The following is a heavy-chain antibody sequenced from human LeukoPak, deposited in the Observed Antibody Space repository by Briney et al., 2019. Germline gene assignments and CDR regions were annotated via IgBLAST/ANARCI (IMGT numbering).Heavy chain of an antibody. Sequence: GGSPRLSCAASGFTFSSYGMHWVRQAPGKGLEWLAFIRHDESNKIYADSKQGRLTISRDNSKNTLYLQMNSLRVEDTAVYYCARTLTVAGTGSFDYWGQGTLVTVSS. CDR1: GFTFSSYG. J-gene: IGHJ4*02. CDR2: IRHDESNK. CDR3: ARTLTVAGTGSFDY. D-gene: IGHD6-19*01. V-gene: IGHV3-30*02.